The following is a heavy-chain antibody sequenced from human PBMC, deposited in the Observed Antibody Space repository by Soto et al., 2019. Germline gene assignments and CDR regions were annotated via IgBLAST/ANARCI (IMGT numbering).Heavy chain of an antibody. Sequence: QVQLQESGPGLVKPTQTLSLTCTVSGGSISSGGYYWSWIRQHPGKGLEWIGYIYHSGSTYYNPSRTRRVTISGETSKNQYTLKLSSVTAADTAVEYCAREAAGILNWFDPWGQGTLVTVSS. J-gene: IGHJ5*02. CDR3: AREAAGILNWFDP. CDR1: GGSISSGGYY. CDR2: IYHSGST. V-gene: IGHV4-31*03. D-gene: IGHD6-25*01.